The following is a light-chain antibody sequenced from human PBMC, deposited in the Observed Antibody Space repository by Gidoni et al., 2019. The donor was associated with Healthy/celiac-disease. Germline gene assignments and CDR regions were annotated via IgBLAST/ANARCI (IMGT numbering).Light chain of an antibody. J-gene: IGLJ2*01. Sequence: QSALPQPASVPGSPGPSITISCTGTSSDVGSYNLVSWYQQHPGKAPKLMIYEVSKRPSGVSNRFSGSKSGNTASRTISGLQAEDEADYYCCSYAGSSTVVFGGGTKLTVL. CDR3: CSYAGSSTVV. CDR2: EVS. CDR1: SSDVGSYNL. V-gene: IGLV2-23*02.